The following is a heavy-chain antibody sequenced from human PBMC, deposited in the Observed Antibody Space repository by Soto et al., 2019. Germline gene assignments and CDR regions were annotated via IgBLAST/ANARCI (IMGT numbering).Heavy chain of an antibody. J-gene: IGHJ6*03. V-gene: IGHV4-59*12. CDR1: GGSICSYY. D-gene: IGHD3-3*01. CDR2: IYYSGST. Sequence: PAESLSLTCTVSGGSICSYYWSWIRQPPGKGLEWIGYIYYSGSTNYNPSLKSRVTISVDTSKNQFSLKLSSVTAADTAVYYCARGLTIFGVVISYYYMDVWGKGTTVTVSS. CDR3: ARGLTIFGVVISYYYMDV.